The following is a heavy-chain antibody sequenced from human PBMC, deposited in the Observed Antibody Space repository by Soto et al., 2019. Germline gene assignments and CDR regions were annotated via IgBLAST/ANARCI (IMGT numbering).Heavy chain of an antibody. CDR1: GFTFSSYA. Sequence: EVQLLESGGGLVQPGGSLRLSCAASGFTFSSYAMSWVRQAPGKGLEWVSAISGSGGSTYYADSVKGRFTISRDNSKNTLYLQMNSLRAEDTAVYYCAKRAVVVAATHYYYYGMDVWGQGTTVTVSS. V-gene: IGHV3-23*01. CDR2: ISGSGGST. J-gene: IGHJ6*02. CDR3: AKRAVVVAATHYYYYGMDV. D-gene: IGHD2-15*01.